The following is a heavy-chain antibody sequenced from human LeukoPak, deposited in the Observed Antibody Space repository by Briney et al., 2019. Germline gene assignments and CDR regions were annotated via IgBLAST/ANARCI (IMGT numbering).Heavy chain of an antibody. Sequence: GGSLRLSCAASGFTFSSYEMNWVRQAPGKGLEWVSYISSSGSTIYYADSVKGRSTISRDNSKNTLYLQMNSLRAEDTAVYYCARKTDSGGQGDYWGPGTLVTVSS. V-gene: IGHV3-48*03. CDR1: GFTFSSYE. J-gene: IGHJ4*02. D-gene: IGHD3-22*01. CDR3: ARKTDSGGQGDY. CDR2: ISSSGSTI.